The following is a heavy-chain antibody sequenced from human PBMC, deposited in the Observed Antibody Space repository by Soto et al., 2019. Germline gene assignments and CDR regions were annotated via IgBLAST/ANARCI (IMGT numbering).Heavy chain of an antibody. J-gene: IGHJ6*02. CDR2: IYWDDDK. CDR3: AHSTTTDRPYYYYYYGMDV. D-gene: IGHD4-4*01. CDR1: GFSLSTSGVG. Sequence: SGPTLVNPTQTLTLTCTFSGFSLSTSGVGVGWIRQPPGKALEWLALIYWDDDKRYSPSLKSRLTITKDTSKNQVVLTMTNMDPVDTATYYCAHSTTTDRPYYYYYYGMDVWGQGTTVTVCS. V-gene: IGHV2-5*02.